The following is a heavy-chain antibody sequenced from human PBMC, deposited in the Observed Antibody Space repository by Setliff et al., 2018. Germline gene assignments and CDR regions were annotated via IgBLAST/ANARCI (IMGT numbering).Heavy chain of an antibody. CDR2: LYWDDDK. Sequence: SGPTLVNPTQTLTLTCTFSGFSLSTSGVGVGWIRQPPGKALEWLAPLYWDDDKSYSPSLKSRITITKDTSKNQVAPTMTNMDPVDTATYYCAHSNCGGDCYSDNWFDPWGQGTLVTV. J-gene: IGHJ5*02. D-gene: IGHD2-21*02. V-gene: IGHV2-5*02. CDR3: AHSNCGGDCYSDNWFDP. CDR1: GFSLSTSGVG.